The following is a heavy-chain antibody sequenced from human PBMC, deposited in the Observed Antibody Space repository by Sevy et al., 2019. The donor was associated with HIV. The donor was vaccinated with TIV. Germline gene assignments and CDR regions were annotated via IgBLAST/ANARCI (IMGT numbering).Heavy chain of an antibody. CDR2: ISYDGSNK. V-gene: IGHV3-30-3*01. Sequence: GGSLRLSCAASGFTFSSYAMHWFRQAPGKGLEWVAVISYDGSNKYYADSVKGRFTISRENSKNTPFLQMNSLRVEDTALYYCARDQHDYGGNLRTGWFDPWGQGTLVTVSS. CDR3: ARDQHDYGGNLRTGWFDP. J-gene: IGHJ5*02. D-gene: IGHD4-17*01. CDR1: GFTFSSYA.